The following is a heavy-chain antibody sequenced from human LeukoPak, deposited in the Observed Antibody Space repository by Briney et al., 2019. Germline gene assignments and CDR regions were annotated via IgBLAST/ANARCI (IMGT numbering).Heavy chain of an antibody. Sequence: SETLSLTCTVSDGCISNYYWSWIRQPPGKGLEWIGYIYTSGSTNYNPSLKSRVTISVDTSKNQFSLKLSSVTAADTAVYYCARHLTGSSVCIEYWGQGTLVTVSS. CDR3: ARHLTGSSVCIEY. CDR1: DGCISNYY. CDR2: IYTSGST. J-gene: IGHJ4*02. V-gene: IGHV4-4*09. D-gene: IGHD2-8*02.